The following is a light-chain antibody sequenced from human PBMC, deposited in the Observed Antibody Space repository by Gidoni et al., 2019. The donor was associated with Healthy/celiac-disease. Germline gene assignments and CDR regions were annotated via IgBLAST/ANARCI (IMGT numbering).Light chain of an antibody. CDR1: QSISSW. J-gene: IGKJ1*01. Sequence: DVQMTQSPSTLSASVGDRATITCRDRQSISSWLAWYQQKPGKAPKLLIYDASSLASGVPSRFSGSGSGTEFTRTISSLQPDDFATYYCQQYNSYSPWTFGQGTKVEIK. V-gene: IGKV1-5*01. CDR2: DAS. CDR3: QQYNSYSPWT.